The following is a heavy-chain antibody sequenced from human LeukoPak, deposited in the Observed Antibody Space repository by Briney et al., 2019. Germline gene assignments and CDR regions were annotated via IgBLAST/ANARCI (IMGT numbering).Heavy chain of an antibody. V-gene: IGHV3-74*01. CDR2: ISSDGTSA. CDR3: VRLTFYEGRGHYPDH. CDR1: GFTFSSHR. D-gene: IGHD3-22*01. J-gene: IGHJ4*02. Sequence: GGSLRLSCGASGFTFSSHRMHWVRQAPGEAPAWVARISSDGTSAVYADSVRGRFTVSRDNAKSTMFLQMDSLRAEDTAVYYCVRLTFYEGRGHYPDHWGQGTLVTVSS.